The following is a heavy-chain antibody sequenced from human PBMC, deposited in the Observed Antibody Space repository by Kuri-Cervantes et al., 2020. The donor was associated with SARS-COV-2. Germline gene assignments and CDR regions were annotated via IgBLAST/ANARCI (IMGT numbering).Heavy chain of an antibody. Sequence: ESLKISCAVSGDSASGYFWSWIRQPADKGLEWIGRIFTIGSTNYNPSLESRVTMSVDTSKNQVSLKLSSVTAADTAVYYCARDLGYYDSSGYDYYYMDVWGKETTVTVSS. V-gene: IGHV4-4*07. D-gene: IGHD3-22*01. CDR3: ARDLGYYDSSGYDYYYMDV. CDR2: IFTIGST. CDR1: GDSASGYF. J-gene: IGHJ6*03.